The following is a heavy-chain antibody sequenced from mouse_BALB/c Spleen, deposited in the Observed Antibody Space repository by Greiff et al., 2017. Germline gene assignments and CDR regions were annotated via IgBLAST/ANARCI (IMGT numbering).Heavy chain of an antibody. CDR3: ARQGYGSSPFAY. Sequence: EVHLVESGGGLVQPGESLKLSCESNEYEFPSHDMSWVRKTPEKRLELVAAINSDGGSTYYPDTMESRFIISRDNTKKTLYLQMRSLRSEDTALYYCARQGYGSSPFAYWGQGTLVTVSA. V-gene: IGHV5-2*01. D-gene: IGHD1-1*01. CDR1: EYEFPSHD. CDR2: INSDGGST. J-gene: IGHJ3*01.